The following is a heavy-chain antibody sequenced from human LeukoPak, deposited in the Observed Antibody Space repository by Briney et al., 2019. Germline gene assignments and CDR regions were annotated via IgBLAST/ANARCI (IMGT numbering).Heavy chain of an antibody. Sequence: GRSLRLSCAASGFTFSSYGMHWVRQAPGKGLEWVAVISYDGSNKYYADSVKGRFTISRDNSKNTLYLQMNSLRAEDTAVYYCAREGGCSSGTCSGMDVWGKGTTVTVSS. CDR1: GFTFSSYG. D-gene: IGHD2-2*01. CDR3: AREGGCSSGTCSGMDV. J-gene: IGHJ6*04. CDR2: ISYDGSNK. V-gene: IGHV3-30*03.